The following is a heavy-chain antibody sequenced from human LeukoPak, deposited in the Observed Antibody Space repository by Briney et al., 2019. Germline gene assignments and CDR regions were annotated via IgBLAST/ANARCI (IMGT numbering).Heavy chain of an antibody. D-gene: IGHD2-8*01. CDR2: INHSGST. CDR1: GGSFSGYY. Sequence: SETLSLTCAVYGGSFSGYYWSWIRQPPGKGLEWIGEINHSGSTNYNPSLKSRVTISVDTSKNQFSLKLSSVTAADTAVYYCARAYGSISLKSLDYWGQGTLVTVSS. V-gene: IGHV4-34*01. CDR3: ARAYGSISLKSLDY. J-gene: IGHJ4*02.